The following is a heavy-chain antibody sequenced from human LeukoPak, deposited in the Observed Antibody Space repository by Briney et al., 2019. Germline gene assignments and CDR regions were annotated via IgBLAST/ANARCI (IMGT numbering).Heavy chain of an antibody. Sequence: SETLSLTCNVSGGSISSYYWSWIRQPPGKGLEWIGYIYYSGSTNYNPSLKSRVTISVDTSKNQFSLKLSSVTAADTAVYYCAGHSSGWYKYYFDYWGQGTLVTVSS. CDR2: IYYSGST. J-gene: IGHJ4*02. D-gene: IGHD6-19*01. V-gene: IGHV4-59*08. CDR3: AGHSSGWYKYYFDY. CDR1: GGSISSYY.